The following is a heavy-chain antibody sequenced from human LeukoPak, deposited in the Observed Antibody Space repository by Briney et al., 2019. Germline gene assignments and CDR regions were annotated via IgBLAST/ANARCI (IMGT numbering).Heavy chain of an antibody. CDR1: GYTFASYD. CDR2: MNPNSGNT. D-gene: IGHD2-15*01. J-gene: IGHJ5*02. CDR3: ARRRCSGGSYYPKKNWFDP. Sequence: ASVKVSCKASGYTFASYDINWVRQATGQGLEWMGWMNPNSGNTGYAQKFQGRVTMTRNTSISTAYMELSSLRSEDTAVYYCARRRCSGGSYYPKKNWFDPWGQGTLVTVSS. V-gene: IGHV1-8*01.